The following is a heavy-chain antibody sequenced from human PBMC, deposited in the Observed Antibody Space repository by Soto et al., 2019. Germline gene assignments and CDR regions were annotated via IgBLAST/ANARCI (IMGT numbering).Heavy chain of an antibody. CDR2: IYYSGST. J-gene: IGHJ3*02. CDR1: GGSVSSGSYY. Sequence: SETLSLTCTVSGGSVSSGSYYWSWIRQPPGKGLEWIGYIYYSGSTNYNPSLKSRVTISVDTSKNQFSLKLSSVTAADTAVYYCARESDIVVVVAATHAFDIWGQGTMVTVS. CDR3: ARESDIVVVVAATHAFDI. D-gene: IGHD2-15*01. V-gene: IGHV4-61*01.